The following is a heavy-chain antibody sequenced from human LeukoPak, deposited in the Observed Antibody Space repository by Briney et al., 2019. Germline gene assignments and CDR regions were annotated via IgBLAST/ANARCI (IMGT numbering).Heavy chain of an antibody. Sequence: PGGSLRLSCAASGFTFSSYAMHWVRQAPGKGLEWVAVISYDGSNKYYADSVKGRFTISRDNSKNTLYLQMNSLRAEDTAVYYCARAYYYGSGSLFDYWGQGTLVTVSS. D-gene: IGHD3-10*01. CDR3: ARAYYYGSGSLFDY. CDR1: GFTFSSYA. V-gene: IGHV3-30-3*01. CDR2: ISYDGSNK. J-gene: IGHJ4*02.